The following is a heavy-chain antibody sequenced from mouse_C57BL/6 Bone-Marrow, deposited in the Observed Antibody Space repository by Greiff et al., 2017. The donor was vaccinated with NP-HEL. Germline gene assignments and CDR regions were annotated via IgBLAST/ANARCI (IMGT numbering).Heavy chain of an antibody. D-gene: IGHD4-1*01. Sequence: VQLQQPGAELVMPGASVKLSCKASGYTFTSYWMHWVKQRPGQGLEWIGEIDPSDSYTNYNQKFKGKSTLTVDKSSSTAYMQLSSLTSEDSAVYYCATNGDGDFDYWGQGTTLTVSS. J-gene: IGHJ2*01. CDR1: GYTFTSYW. V-gene: IGHV1-69*01. CDR3: ATNGDGDFDY. CDR2: IDPSDSYT.